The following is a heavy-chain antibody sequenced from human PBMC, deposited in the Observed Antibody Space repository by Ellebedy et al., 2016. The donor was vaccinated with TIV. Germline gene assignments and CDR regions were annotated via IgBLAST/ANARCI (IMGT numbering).Heavy chain of an antibody. Sequence: PSETLSLTCTVSGASISNNVYYWGWIRQPPGKGLEWIGNILYGGTTYYNPSLKSRVTISVDTSKNQFSLKLSSMTAADTAVYYCARLNFGLGGGAWFDPWGQGTLVTVSS. CDR2: ILYGGTT. D-gene: IGHD3-3*01. CDR3: ARLNFGLGGGAWFDP. J-gene: IGHJ5*02. V-gene: IGHV4-39*01. CDR1: GASISNNVYY.